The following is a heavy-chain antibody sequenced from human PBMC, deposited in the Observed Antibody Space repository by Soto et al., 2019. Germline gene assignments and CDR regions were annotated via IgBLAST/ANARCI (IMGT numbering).Heavy chain of an antibody. Sequence: QVQLQESGPGLVKPSQTLSPTCTVSGGSISSGGYYWSWIRQHPGKGLEWIGYIYYSGSTYYNPSLKSRVTISVDTSKNQFSLKLSSVTAADTAVYYCARMGLGGIVGATSSYFDYWGQGTLVTVSS. J-gene: IGHJ4*02. D-gene: IGHD1-26*01. CDR3: ARMGLGGIVGATSSYFDY. CDR1: GGSISSGGYY. CDR2: IYYSGST. V-gene: IGHV4-31*03.